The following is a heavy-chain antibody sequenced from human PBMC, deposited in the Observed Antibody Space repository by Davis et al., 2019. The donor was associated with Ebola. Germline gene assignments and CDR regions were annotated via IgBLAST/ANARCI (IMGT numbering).Heavy chain of an antibody. D-gene: IGHD6-6*01. V-gene: IGHV1-69*04. CDR3: ARPDLYSSSSDYYYYYGMDV. CDR1: GGTFSSYA. CDR2: IIPILGIA. Sequence: AASVKVSCKASGGTFSSYAISWVRQAPGQGLEWMGRIIPILGIANYAQKFQGRVTITADESTSTAYMELSSLRSEDTAVYYCARPDLYSSSSDYYYYYGMDVWGQGTTVTVSS. J-gene: IGHJ6*02.